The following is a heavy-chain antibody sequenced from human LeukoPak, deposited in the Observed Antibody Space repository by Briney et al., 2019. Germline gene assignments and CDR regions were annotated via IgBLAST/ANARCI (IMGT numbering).Heavy chain of an antibody. Sequence: GGSLRLSCAASGITFRNFGMHWVRQAPGMGLEWVAYILYDGSNKYYADSVKGRFTISRDNSKNTLSLQMNSLTGEDTAVHYCARDLVSAGTRYYDLWGSGTVVTVSS. V-gene: IGHV3-30*02. J-gene: IGHJ2*01. CDR2: ILYDGSNK. CDR3: ARDLVSAGTRYYDL. D-gene: IGHD1-1*01. CDR1: GITFRNFG.